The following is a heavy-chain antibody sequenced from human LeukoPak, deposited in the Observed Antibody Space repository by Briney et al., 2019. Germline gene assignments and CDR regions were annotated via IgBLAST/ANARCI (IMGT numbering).Heavy chain of an antibody. CDR1: GGSISSYY. V-gene: IGHV4-39*07. CDR2: IYYSGST. Sequence: SETLSLTCTVSGGSISSYYWGWIRQPPGKGLEWIGSIYYSGSTYYNPSLKSRVTISVDTSKNQFSLKLSSVTAADTAVYYCYQLLHKGFDYWGQGTLVTVSS. J-gene: IGHJ4*02. D-gene: IGHD2-2*01. CDR3: YQLLHKGFDY.